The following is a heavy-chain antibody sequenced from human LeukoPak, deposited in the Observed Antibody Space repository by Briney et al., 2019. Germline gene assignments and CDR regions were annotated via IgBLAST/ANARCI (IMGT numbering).Heavy chain of an antibody. D-gene: IGHD6-19*01. CDR3: AKDRVGLVRYYYYGMDV. V-gene: IGHV3-30*18. CDR1: GFTFSSYG. J-gene: IGHJ6*02. CDR2: ISYDGSNK. Sequence: GGSLRLSCAASGFTFSSYGMHWVRQAPGKGLEWVAVISYDGSNKYYADSVKGRFTISRDNSKNTLYLQMNSLRAEDTAVYYCAKDRVGLVRYYYYGMDVWGQGTTVTVSS.